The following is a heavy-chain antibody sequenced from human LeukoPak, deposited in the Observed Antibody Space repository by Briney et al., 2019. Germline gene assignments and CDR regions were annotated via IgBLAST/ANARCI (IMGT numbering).Heavy chain of an antibody. J-gene: IGHJ4*02. CDR3: ARVARDDYYDSSGIDY. D-gene: IGHD3-22*01. Sequence: ASVKVSCKASGYTFTSYYMHWVRQAPGQGLEWMGIINPSGGSTSYAQKFQGRVTMTRDTSTSTVYMELSSLRSEDTAVYYCARVARDDYYDSSGIDYWGQGTLVTVSS. CDR1: GYTFTSYY. CDR2: INPSGGST. V-gene: IGHV1-46*01.